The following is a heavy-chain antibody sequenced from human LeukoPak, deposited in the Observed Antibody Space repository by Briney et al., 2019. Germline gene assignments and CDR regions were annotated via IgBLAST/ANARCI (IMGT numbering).Heavy chain of an antibody. D-gene: IGHD4-17*01. V-gene: IGHV3-7*01. CDR1: GFTFSSYW. CDR2: IRQDGNEK. J-gene: IGHJ4*01. CDR3: ATVGTTVPHDF. Sequence: GGSLRLSCTASGFTFSSYWMSWVRQAPGKGLEWVANIRQDGNEKNYVDSVKGRFIISRENAKNSLYLQLNSLRAEDTAVYYCATVGTTVPHDFWGQGTLVTVSS.